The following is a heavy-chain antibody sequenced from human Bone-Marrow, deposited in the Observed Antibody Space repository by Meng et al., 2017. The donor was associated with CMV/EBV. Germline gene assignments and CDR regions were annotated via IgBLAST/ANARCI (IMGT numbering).Heavy chain of an antibody. J-gene: IGHJ6*02. D-gene: IGHD3-3*01. CDR1: GFTVSSNY. Sequence: GGSLRLSCAASGFTVSSNYMCWVRQAPGKGLEWVSVIYSCGSTYYADSVKGRFTISRDNAKNSLYLQMNSLRAEDTAVYYCARDLSYYDFWSGYYTPHYYYYGMDVWGQGTTVTVSS. CDR2: IYSCGST. CDR3: ARDLSYYDFWSGYYTPHYYYYGMDV. V-gene: IGHV3-66*03.